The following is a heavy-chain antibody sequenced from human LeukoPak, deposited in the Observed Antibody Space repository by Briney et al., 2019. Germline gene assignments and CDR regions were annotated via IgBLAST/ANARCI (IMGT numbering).Heavy chain of an antibody. CDR1: GYTFTSYA. CDR3: ARDLPIAVAGT. D-gene: IGHD6-19*01. J-gene: IGHJ5*02. Sequence: ASVKVSCKASGYTFTSYAMHWVRQAPGQRLEWMGWINAGNGNTKYSQKSQGRVTITRDTSASTAYMELSSLRSEDTAVYYCARDLPIAVAGTWGQGTLVTVSS. V-gene: IGHV1-3*01. CDR2: INAGNGNT.